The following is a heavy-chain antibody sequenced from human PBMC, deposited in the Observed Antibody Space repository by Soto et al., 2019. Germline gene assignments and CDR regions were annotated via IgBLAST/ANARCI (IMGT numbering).Heavy chain of an antibody. CDR3: ARDGNYYDSSGY. J-gene: IGHJ4*02. CDR1: GFTFSSYE. CDR2: ISSSGSTI. D-gene: IGHD3-22*01. Sequence: VQLVESGGGLVQPGGSLRLSCAASGFTFSSYEMNWVRQAPGKGLEWVSYISSSGSTIYYADSVKGRFTISRDNAKNSLYLQMNSLRAEDTAVYYCARDGNYYDSSGYWGQGTLVTVSS. V-gene: IGHV3-48*03.